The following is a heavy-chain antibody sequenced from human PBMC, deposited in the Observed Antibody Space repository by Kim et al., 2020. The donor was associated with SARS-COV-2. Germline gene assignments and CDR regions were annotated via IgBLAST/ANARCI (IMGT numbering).Heavy chain of an antibody. D-gene: IGHD2-2*01. V-gene: IGHV3-64D*06. Sequence: GRFTISRDNSKNTVYLQMSSLRAEDTAVYYCVKGGRGIVVVPAAVDYFDYWGQGTLVTVSS. CDR3: VKGGRGIVVVPAAVDYFDY. J-gene: IGHJ4*02.